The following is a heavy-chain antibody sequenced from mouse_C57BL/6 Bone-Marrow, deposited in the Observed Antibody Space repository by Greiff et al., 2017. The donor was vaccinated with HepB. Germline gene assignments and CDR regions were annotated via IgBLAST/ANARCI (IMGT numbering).Heavy chain of an antibody. D-gene: IGHD2-10*02. CDR1: GFNIKDYY. V-gene: IGHV14-2*01. CDR2: IDPEDGDT. J-gene: IGHJ2*01. Sequence: EVQLQQSGAELVKPGASVKLSCTASGFNIKDYYMHWVKQRTEQGLEWIGRIDPEDGDTKYAPKFQGKATITADTSSNTAYLQLSSLTSEATAVYCCARSRYGNPYYFDYWGQGTTLTVSS. CDR3: ARSRYGNPYYFDY.